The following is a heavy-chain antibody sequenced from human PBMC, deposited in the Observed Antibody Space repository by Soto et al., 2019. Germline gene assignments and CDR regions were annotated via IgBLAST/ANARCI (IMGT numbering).Heavy chain of an antibody. V-gene: IGHV3-74*01. J-gene: IGHJ6*03. CDR3: ARGVKGWYYVDV. CDR2: IKYDGTST. Sequence: EVQLVESGGGSVQPGESLRLSCTATGFPFSSYWIHWVRHAPGKGLMLVSRIKYDGTSTNYADSLKGRLTISRVNAKNTVYLQMNSLRVEERAVYHCARGVKGWYYVDVWGKGTTVTVSS. D-gene: IGHD2-15*01. CDR1: GFPFSSYW.